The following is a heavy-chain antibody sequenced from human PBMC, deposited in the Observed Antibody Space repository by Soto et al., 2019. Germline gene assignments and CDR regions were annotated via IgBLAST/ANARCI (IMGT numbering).Heavy chain of an antibody. V-gene: IGHV3-23*01. Sequence: GGSLRLSCAAAEVIFSDYAMSWVRQAPGKGLECVACISGSGGDTFYADSVKGRFTISRDNSKNTLSLHMNSLRVDDTAVYFCAKDRFGIVGPVDYWGQGTLVTVSS. D-gene: IGHD1-26*01. J-gene: IGHJ4*02. CDR2: ISGSGGDT. CDR1: EVIFSDYA. CDR3: AKDRFGIVGPVDY.